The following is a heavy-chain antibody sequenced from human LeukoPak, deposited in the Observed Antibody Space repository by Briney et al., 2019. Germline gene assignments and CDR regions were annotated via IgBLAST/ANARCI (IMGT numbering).Heavy chain of an antibody. V-gene: IGHV1-69*13. CDR1: GYTFTSCH. D-gene: IGHD3-22*01. Sequence: GASVKVSCKASGYTFTSCHMHWVRQAPGQGLEWMGGIIPIFGTANYAQKFQGRVTITADESTSTAYMELSSLRSEDTAVYYCEAARYYDSSGPDYWGLGTLVTVSS. CDR3: EAARYYDSSGPDY. CDR2: IIPIFGTA. J-gene: IGHJ4*02.